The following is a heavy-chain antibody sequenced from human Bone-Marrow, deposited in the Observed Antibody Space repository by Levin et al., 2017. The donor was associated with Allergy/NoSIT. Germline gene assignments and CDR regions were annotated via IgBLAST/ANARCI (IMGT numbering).Heavy chain of an antibody. D-gene: IGHD1-7*01. J-gene: IGHJ4*02. CDR3: ARDLGWNSLDY. Sequence: PGGSLRLSCVASGFSFTTSWMTWVRQAPGKGLEWVGNIDPPGSASSCVDSVTGRFTISRENAKNSLYLQMEVLRVYDTAVYYCARDLGWNSLDYWCQGILVTVSS. V-gene: IGHV3-7*01. CDR2: IDPPGSAS. CDR1: GFSFTTSW.